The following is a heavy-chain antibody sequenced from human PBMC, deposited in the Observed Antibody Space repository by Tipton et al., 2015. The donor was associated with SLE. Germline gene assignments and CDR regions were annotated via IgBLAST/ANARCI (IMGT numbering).Heavy chain of an antibody. CDR3: AKEKGIAAAGLNY. CDR2: ISSSSKTI. CDR1: GFTFSIYS. Sequence: SLRLSCVASGFTFSIYSMNWVRHAPGKGLEWVSYISSSSKTIYYADSVKGRFTISRDNSKNTLYLQMNSLRAEDTAVYYCAKEKGIAAAGLNYWGQGTLVTVSS. V-gene: IGHV3-48*01. D-gene: IGHD6-13*01. J-gene: IGHJ4*02.